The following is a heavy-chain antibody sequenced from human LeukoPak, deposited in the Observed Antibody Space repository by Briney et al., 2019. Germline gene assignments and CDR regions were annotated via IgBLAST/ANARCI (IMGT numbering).Heavy chain of an antibody. CDR3: AKKKFYGDYGFDAFDI. Sequence: GGSLRLSCRASGFTFSSYAMSWVRQAPGKGLERVSAISGSGGSTYYADSVKGRFTISRDNSKNTLYLQMNSLRAEDTAVYYCAKKKFYGDYGFDAFDIWGQGTMVTVSS. D-gene: IGHD4-17*01. CDR2: ISGSGGST. V-gene: IGHV3-23*01. CDR1: GFTFSSYA. J-gene: IGHJ3*02.